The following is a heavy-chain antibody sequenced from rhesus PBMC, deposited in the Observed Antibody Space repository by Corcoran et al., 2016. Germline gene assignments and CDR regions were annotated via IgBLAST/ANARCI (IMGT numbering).Heavy chain of an antibody. CDR1: GGSISDSYR. V-gene: IGHV4S10*01. Sequence: QVQLQESGPGVVKPSETLSLTCAVSGGSISDSYRWNWIRQPPGKGLEGIGYNYGSSTSTNNNPALKSRVTISKDTSKNQFSLKRSSVTAADTAVYYCARDTQLRGLDSWGQGVVVTVSS. D-gene: IGHD5-12*01. CDR2: NYGSSTST. J-gene: IGHJ6*01. CDR3: ARDTQLRGLDS.